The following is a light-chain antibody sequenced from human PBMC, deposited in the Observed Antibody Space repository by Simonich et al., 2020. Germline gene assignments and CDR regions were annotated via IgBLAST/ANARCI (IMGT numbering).Light chain of an antibody. Sequence: QAVLTQPASLSASPGASASLTCTLRSGINVGTYRIYWYQQKPGSPPQYLLRYKSDSDKRQGSGVPSRFSGSKYASANAGILLISGLQSEEEADYYCMIWHSSAVVFGGGTKLTVL. CDR2: YKSDSDK. J-gene: IGLJ2*01. CDR3: MIWHSSAVV. CDR1: SGINVGTYR. V-gene: IGLV5-45*01.